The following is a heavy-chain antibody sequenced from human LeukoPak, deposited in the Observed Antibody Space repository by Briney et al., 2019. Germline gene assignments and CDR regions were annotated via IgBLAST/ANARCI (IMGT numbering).Heavy chain of an antibody. J-gene: IGHJ4*02. CDR1: GGSISSYY. V-gene: IGHV4-59*12. CDR2: IYYTGST. D-gene: IGHD6-19*01. CDR3: ARGYSSGWRGLFDY. Sequence: SETLSLTCTVPGGSISSYYWSWIRQPPGKGLAWTGYIYYTGSTNYNPSLKSRVTISVDTSKNQFSLKLSSVTAADTAVYYCARGYSSGWRGLFDYCGQGTLVTVSS.